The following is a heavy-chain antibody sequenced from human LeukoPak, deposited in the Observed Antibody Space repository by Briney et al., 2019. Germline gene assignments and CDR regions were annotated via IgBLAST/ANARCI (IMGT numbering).Heavy chain of an antibody. CDR3: ARDVGRASGGSSSWWNGMDV. CDR2: IWYDGSNK. D-gene: IGHD6-13*01. CDR1: GFTFSLYG. V-gene: IGHV3-33*01. J-gene: IGHJ6*02. Sequence: GRSLRLSCAASGFTFSLYGMHWVRQAPGKGLEWVSVIWYDGSNKNYADSVKGRFTISRDNSKDTLYLQMNTLRAEDTAVYYCARDVGRASGGSSSWWNGMDVWGQGTTVTVSS.